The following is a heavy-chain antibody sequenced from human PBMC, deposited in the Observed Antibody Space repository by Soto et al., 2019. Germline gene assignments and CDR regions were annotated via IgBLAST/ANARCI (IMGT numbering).Heavy chain of an antibody. CDR3: ARELRYYDILTGHSGYYGMDV. V-gene: IGHV4-39*02. J-gene: IGHJ6*02. CDR2: IYYSGST. Sequence: SETLSLACTVSGGSISSSSYYWGWIRQPPGKGLEWIGSIYYSGSTYYKPSLKSRVTISVDTSKNQFSLKLSSVTAADTAVYYCARELRYYDILTGHSGYYGMDVWGQGTTVTVSS. CDR1: GGSISSSSYY. D-gene: IGHD3-9*01.